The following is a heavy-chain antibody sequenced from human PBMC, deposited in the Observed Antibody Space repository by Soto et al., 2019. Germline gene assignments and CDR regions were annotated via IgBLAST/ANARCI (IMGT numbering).Heavy chain of an antibody. CDR2: INPNSGGT. J-gene: IGHJ5*02. CDR3: ARGGIAARGNAFDP. V-gene: IGHV1-2*04. D-gene: IGHD6-6*01. CDR1: GYTFTGYY. Sequence: ASVKVSCKASGYTFTGYYMHWVRQAPGQGLEWMGWINPNSGGTNYAQKFQGWVTMTRDTSISTAYMELSRLRSDDTAVYYCARGGIAARGNAFDPWGQGTLVTVSS.